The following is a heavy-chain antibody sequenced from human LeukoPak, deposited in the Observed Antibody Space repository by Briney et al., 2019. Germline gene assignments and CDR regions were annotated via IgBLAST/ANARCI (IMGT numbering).Heavy chain of an antibody. J-gene: IGHJ6*02. Sequence: PGRSLRLSCTASGFTFGDYAMSWVRQAPGKGLEWVGFIRSKAYGGTTEYAASVKGRFTISRDDSKSIAYLQMNSLKTEDTAVYYCTRVGYSSSWYSYYYYGMDVWGQGTTVTVSS. D-gene: IGHD6-13*01. CDR1: GFTFGDYA. CDR3: TRVGYSSSWYSYYYYGMDV. V-gene: IGHV3-49*04. CDR2: IRSKAYGGTT.